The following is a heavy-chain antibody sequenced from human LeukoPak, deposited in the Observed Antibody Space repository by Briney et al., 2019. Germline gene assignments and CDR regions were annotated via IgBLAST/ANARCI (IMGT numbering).Heavy chain of an antibody. J-gene: IGHJ5*02. D-gene: IGHD3-10*01. CDR3: ARDGWFGDYNWFDP. Sequence: GGSLRLSCAASGFTFSSYSMNWVRQAPGKGLEWVSYISSASNTIYYADSVKGRFTISRDNAKNSLHLQMNSLRAEDTAMYYCARDGWFGDYNWFDPWGQGTLVTVSS. V-gene: IGHV3-48*01. CDR1: GFTFSSYS. CDR2: ISSASNTI.